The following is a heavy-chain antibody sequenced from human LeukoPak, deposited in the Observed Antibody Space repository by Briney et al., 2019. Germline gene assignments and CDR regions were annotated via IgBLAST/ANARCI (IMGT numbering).Heavy chain of an antibody. CDR2: FDPKDGET. CDR3: ATFAPFGVINSYYFNY. CDR1: GYTLTDLS. Sequence: ASVKVSCKISGYTLTDLSMHWVRQAPGKGLEWMGGFDPKDGETLYAQKFQGRVTMTEDTSTDTAYLELSGLRSEDTAVYYCATFAPFGVINSYYFNYWGQGTLVTVSS. V-gene: IGHV1-24*01. J-gene: IGHJ4*02. D-gene: IGHD3-3*01.